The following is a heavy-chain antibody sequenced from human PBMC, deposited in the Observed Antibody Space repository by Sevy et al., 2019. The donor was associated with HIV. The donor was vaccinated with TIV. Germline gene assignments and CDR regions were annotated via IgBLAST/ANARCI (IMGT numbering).Heavy chain of an antibody. CDR3: AKDRYYDSSGYLHYYYGMDV. D-gene: IGHD3-22*01. CDR1: GFTFSSYA. Sequence: GGSLRLSCAASGFTFSSYAMSWVRQAPGKGLEWVSAISGSGGSTDYADSVKGRFTTSRDNSKNTLYLQMNSLRAEDTAVYYCAKDRYYDSSGYLHYYYGMDVWGQGTTVTVSS. CDR2: ISGSGGST. V-gene: IGHV3-23*01. J-gene: IGHJ6*02.